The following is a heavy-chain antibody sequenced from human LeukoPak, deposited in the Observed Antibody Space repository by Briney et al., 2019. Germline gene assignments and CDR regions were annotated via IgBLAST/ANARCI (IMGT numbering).Heavy chain of an antibody. CDR2: IYYSGST. D-gene: IGHD3-16*01. CDR1: GGSISSSRYY. V-gene: IGHV4-39*01. CDR3: ARHGGGDY. Sequence: SETLSLTCTVSGGSISSSRYYWGWIRQPPGKGLEWIGSIYYSGSTYYNPSLKSRVTISVDTSKNQFSLKLSSVTAADTAVYYCARHGGGDYWGQGTLVTVSS. J-gene: IGHJ4*02.